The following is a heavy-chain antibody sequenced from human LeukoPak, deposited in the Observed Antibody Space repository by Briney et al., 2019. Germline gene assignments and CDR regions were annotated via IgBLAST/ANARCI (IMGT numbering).Heavy chain of an antibody. CDR2: ISAYNGNT. D-gene: IGHD2-2*01. CDR1: GYTFTSYG. V-gene: IGHV1-18*01. CDR3: ARGYCSSTSCWGFDY. Sequence: ASVKVSCKASGYTFTSYGISWVRQAPGQGLEWMGWISAYNGNTNYAQKLQGRVTMTSDTSTSTAYMELRSLRSDDAAVYYCARGYCSSTSCWGFDYWGQGTLVTVSS. J-gene: IGHJ4*02.